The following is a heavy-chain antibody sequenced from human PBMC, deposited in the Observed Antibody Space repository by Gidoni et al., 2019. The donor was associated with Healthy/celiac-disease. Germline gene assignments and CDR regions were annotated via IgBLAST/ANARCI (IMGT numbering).Heavy chain of an antibody. Sequence: QVQLQQWGAGLLKTSENLSLTCALYGGSFSGYYWSWIRQPPGTGLEWIGEINHSGSTNYNPSLKSRVTISVDTSKNQFSLKLSSVTAADTAVYYCASNPRGATLDYWGQGTLVTVSS. D-gene: IGHD1-26*01. CDR1: GGSFSGYY. CDR2: INHSGST. CDR3: ASNPRGATLDY. J-gene: IGHJ4*02. V-gene: IGHV4-34*01.